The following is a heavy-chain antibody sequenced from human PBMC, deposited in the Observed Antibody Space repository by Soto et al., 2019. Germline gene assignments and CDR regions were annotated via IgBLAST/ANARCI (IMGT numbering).Heavy chain of an antibody. CDR2: VDHSGRT. CDR3: AKKGYYPSGKINLFDS. D-gene: IGHD3-10*01. CDR1: GYSINSDYY. V-gene: IGHV4-38-2*01. Sequence: DTLSLTCAVSGYSINSDYYWGWIRQPPGKGLEWIGSVDHSGRTYYSPSLRSRLTIFIDTSKNQFSLRLTSVTAADTAMYFCAKKGYYPSGKINLFDSWGPGTLVTVSS. J-gene: IGHJ4*02.